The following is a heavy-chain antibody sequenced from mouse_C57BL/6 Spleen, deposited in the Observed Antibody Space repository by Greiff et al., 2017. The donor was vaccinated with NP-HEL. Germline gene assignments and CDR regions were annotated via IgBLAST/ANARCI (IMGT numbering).Heavy chain of an antibody. J-gene: IGHJ1*03. CDR3: ARYYYGSSYWYFDV. D-gene: IGHD1-1*01. V-gene: IGHV1-50*01. CDR1: GYTFTSYW. Sequence: QVQLQQPGAELVKPGASVKLSCKASGYTFTSYWMQWVKQRPGPGLAWIGEIDPSDSYTNYNQKFKGKATLTVDTSSSTAYMQLSSLTSEDSAVYYCARYYYGSSYWYFDVWGTGTTVTVSS. CDR2: IDPSDSYT.